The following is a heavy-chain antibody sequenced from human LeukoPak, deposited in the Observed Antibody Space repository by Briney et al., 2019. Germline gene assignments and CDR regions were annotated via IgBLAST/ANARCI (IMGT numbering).Heavy chain of an antibody. CDR2: IYYSGTT. Sequence: PSETLSLTCTVSGGSMSSYYWSWIRQTPGKGLEWIGYIYYSGTTNYNPSLKSRVTISIDTSKNQFSLRVTSVTAADTAVYYCVRYSTGWFGSCDYWGQGTLVTVSS. CDR3: VRYSTGWFGSCDY. J-gene: IGHJ4*02. CDR1: GGSMSSYY. V-gene: IGHV4-59*08. D-gene: IGHD6-19*01.